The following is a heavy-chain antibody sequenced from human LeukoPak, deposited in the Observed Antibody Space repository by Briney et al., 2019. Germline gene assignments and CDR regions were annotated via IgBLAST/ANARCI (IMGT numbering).Heavy chain of an antibody. V-gene: IGHV3-30*02. CDR2: IRYDGSNK. D-gene: IGHD3-22*01. CDR3: ARVGYDSTPIDAFDI. CDR1: GFTFSTYG. Sequence: GGSLRLSCAASGFTFSTYGMHWVRQAPGKGLEWVAFIRYDGSNKYYADSVKGRFTISRDNSKNTLYLQMNSLRPEDTAVYYCARVGYDSTPIDAFDIWGQGTMVTVSS. J-gene: IGHJ3*02.